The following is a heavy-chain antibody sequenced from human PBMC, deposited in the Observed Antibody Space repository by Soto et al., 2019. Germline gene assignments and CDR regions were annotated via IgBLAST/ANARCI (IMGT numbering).Heavy chain of an antibody. CDR2: ISYDGSNK. V-gene: IGHV3-30*18. J-gene: IGHJ3*02. D-gene: IGHD2-8*01. Sequence: GGSLRLSCAASGFTFSSYGMHWVRQAPGKGLEWVALISYDGSNKYYADSVKGRFTISRDNSKNTLYLQMNSLRAEDTAVYYCAKGTHCTNGVCSDDAFHIWGQGTMVTVSS. CDR1: GFTFSSYG. CDR3: AKGTHCTNGVCSDDAFHI.